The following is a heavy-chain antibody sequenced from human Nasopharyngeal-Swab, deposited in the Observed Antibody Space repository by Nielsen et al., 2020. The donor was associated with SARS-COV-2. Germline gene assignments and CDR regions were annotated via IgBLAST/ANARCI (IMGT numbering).Heavy chain of an antibody. Sequence: GESPKISCKGSGYSLTSYWIGWVRQMPGKGLEWMGIIYPGDSDTRYSPSFQGQVTISADKSISTAYLQWSSLKASDTAMDYCARQGVSDAFDIWGQGTMVTVSS. CDR1: GYSLTSYW. CDR3: ARQGVSDAFDI. V-gene: IGHV5-51*01. J-gene: IGHJ3*02. CDR2: IYPGDSDT.